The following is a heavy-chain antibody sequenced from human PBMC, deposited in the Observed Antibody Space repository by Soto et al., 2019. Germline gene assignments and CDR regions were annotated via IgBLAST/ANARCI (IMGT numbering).Heavy chain of an antibody. CDR2: ISGFSGKT. D-gene: IGHD3-22*01. CDR1: GYTFNTYG. Sequence: QVQLVQSVGEVKKPGASVKVSCKTSGYTFNTYGISWVRQAPGQGLEWMGWISGFSGKTENAEKFQGRVTMTMDTSTSTGYMELRSLPSDDTAVYYCARSPQHYYDSSGTTDFWGPGTLVTVSS. CDR3: ARSPQHYYDSSGTTDF. J-gene: IGHJ4*02. V-gene: IGHV1-18*01.